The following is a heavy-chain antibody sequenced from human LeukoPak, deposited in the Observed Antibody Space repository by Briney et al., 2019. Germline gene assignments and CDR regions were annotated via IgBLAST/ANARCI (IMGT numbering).Heavy chain of an antibody. J-gene: IGHJ4*02. V-gene: IGHV3-30*03. Sequence: GGSLRLSCAASGFTFSTFAMSWVRQAPGKGLEWVAVISYDGSDKYYADSVKGRFTISRDNAKNTLYLQMNSLGAEDTAVYYCARRINYYDSSGYYYVRYFDSWGQGTLVAVSS. D-gene: IGHD3-22*01. CDR1: GFTFSTFA. CDR3: ARRINYYDSSGYYYVRYFDS. CDR2: ISYDGSDK.